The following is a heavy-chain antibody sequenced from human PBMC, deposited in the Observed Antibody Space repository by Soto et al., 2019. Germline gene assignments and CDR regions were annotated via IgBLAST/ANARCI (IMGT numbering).Heavy chain of an antibody. CDR3: AKNQGVELVPLATVDWFDP. J-gene: IGHJ5*02. V-gene: IGHV3-23*01. D-gene: IGHD1-26*01. CDR1: GFTFSNYA. Sequence: PGGSLRLSCAASGFTFSNYAMNWVRQAPGKGLEWVSVISGSGGSASYADSVQGRLTISRDNSKSTVYLELNNLSAEDTAVYHCAKNQGVELVPLATVDWFDPWGQGSVVTVSS. CDR2: ISGSGGSA.